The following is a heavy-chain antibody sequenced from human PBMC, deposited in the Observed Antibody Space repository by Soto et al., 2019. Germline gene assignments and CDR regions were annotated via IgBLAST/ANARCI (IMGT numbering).Heavy chain of an antibody. D-gene: IGHD2-15*01. J-gene: IGHJ6*02. CDR2: MNPNSGNT. Sequence: ASVKVSCKASGYTFTSYDINWVRQATGQGLEWMGWMNPNSGNTGYAQKFQGRVTMTRNTSISTAYMELSSLGSEDTVVYYCARGRSCSGGSCYYYYGMDVWGQGTTVTVSS. CDR3: ARGRSCSGGSCYYYYGMDV. V-gene: IGHV1-8*01. CDR1: GYTFTSYD.